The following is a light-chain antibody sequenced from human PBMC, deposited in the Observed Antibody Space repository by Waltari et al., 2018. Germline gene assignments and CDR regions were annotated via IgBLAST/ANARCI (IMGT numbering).Light chain of an antibody. J-gene: IGKJ2*01. CDR3: QQCNTYS. CDR2: KAS. CDR1: QSVRTW. V-gene: IGKV1-5*03. Sequence: DIQMTQSPSTLSASVGDRVTITCRASQSVRTWLAWYQQKPGKAPKLLIYKASSLESGVSSRFSGSGSGTDFTRTISNLQPDDFATYYCQQCNTYSFGQGTRLEIK.